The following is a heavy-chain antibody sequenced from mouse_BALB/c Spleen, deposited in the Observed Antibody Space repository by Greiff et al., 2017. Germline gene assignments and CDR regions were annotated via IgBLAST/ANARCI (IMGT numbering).Heavy chain of an antibody. CDR2: ISSGSSTI. V-gene: IGHV5-17*02. CDR3: ARAGGDGNYYAMDY. D-gene: IGHD2-1*01. J-gene: IGHJ4*01. Sequence: EVKLVESGGGLVQPGGSRKLSCAASGFTFSSFGMHWVRQAPEKGLEWVAYISSGSSTIYYADTVKGRFTISRDNPKNTLFLQMTSLRSEDTAMYYCARAGGDGNYYAMDYWGQGTSVTVSS. CDR1: GFTFSSFG.